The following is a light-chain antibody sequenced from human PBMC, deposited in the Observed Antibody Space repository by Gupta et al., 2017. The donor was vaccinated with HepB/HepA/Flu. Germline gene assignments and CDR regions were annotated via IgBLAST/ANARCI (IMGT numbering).Light chain of an antibody. CDR3: SSYTSSSTVA. Sequence: SPLTLPPSVPGSASQSVTISCTGTSSDAGSYNRVSWFQQPPGTAPKLIISEVSNRPSGVPDRFSGSKSGNTASLTISGLQAEDEADYYCSSYTSSSTVAFGGGTKLTVL. J-gene: IGLJ2*01. CDR2: EVS. V-gene: IGLV2-18*02. CDR1: SSDAGSYNR.